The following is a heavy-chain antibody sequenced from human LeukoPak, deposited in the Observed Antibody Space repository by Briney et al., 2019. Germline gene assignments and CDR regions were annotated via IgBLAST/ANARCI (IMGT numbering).Heavy chain of an antibody. CDR3: ARDRADWARSY. D-gene: IGHD2-21*01. Sequence: GGSLRLSCAASGFTFSSYWMSWGRQAPGKGLEWVANIKQDGSEKYYVDSVKGRFTISRDNAKNSLYLQMNSLRAEDTAVYYCARDRADWARSYWGQGTLVTVSS. CDR2: IKQDGSEK. V-gene: IGHV3-7*01. J-gene: IGHJ4*02. CDR1: GFTFSSYW.